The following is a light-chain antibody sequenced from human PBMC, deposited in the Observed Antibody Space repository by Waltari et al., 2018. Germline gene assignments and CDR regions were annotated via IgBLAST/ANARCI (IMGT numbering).Light chain of an antibody. V-gene: IGKV3-15*01. CDR2: AAS. Sequence: MLHSPANLSVSPGAIVTLTCRASQSVSHNVAWFQQTPGQAPRLLVYAASARGNDIPARFGGSGSGTEFTLTINSLQPEDFAVYYCQQYNQWPYTFGQGTKLDLK. J-gene: IGKJ2*01. CDR1: QSVSHN. CDR3: QQYNQWPYT.